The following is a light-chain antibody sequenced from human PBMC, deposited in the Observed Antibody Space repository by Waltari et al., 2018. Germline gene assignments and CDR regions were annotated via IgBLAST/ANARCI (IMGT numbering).Light chain of an antibody. CDR2: DVT. J-gene: IGLJ2*01. CDR3: SSYTSSGALVV. Sequence: QSALTQPASVSGSPGQSITISCTGTNSDVGNYDYVSWYQHHPGTAPKLMIYDVTNRPSGVSNRFSGSKSGNTAALTISGLQAEDEADYYCSSYTSSGALVVFGGGTKLTVL. CDR1: NSDVGNYDY. V-gene: IGLV2-14*03.